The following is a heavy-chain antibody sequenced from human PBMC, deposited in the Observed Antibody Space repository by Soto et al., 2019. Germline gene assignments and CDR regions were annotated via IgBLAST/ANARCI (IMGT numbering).Heavy chain of an antibody. CDR2: ISPTGEQR. J-gene: IGHJ6*02. D-gene: IGHD3-10*01. V-gene: IGHV3-23*01. Sequence: GGSLRLSCAASRFTFRNYGMSWVRQGPGRGLEWVSGISPTGEQRFYVDSVKGRFFISRDNSQNTLSLEMSNLRADDTAVYYCAKRYGSGSYRDFNSYYGMDIWGQGTSVTVSS. CDR1: RFTFRNYG. CDR3: AKRYGSGSYRDFNSYYGMDI.